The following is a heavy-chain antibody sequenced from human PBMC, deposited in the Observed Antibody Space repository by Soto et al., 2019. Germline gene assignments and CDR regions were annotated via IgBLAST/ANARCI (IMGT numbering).Heavy chain of an antibody. CDR1: GGTFSSYA. CDR3: ARDIRPDIVVVPDARGTAFDI. J-gene: IGHJ3*02. V-gene: IGHV1-69*13. Sequence: SVKVSCKASGGTFSSYAISWVRQAPGQGLEWMGGIIPIFGTANYAQKFQGRVTITADESTSTAYMELSSLRSEDTAVYYCARDIRPDIVVVPDARGTAFDIWGQGTMVTVSS. CDR2: IIPIFGTA. D-gene: IGHD2-2*01.